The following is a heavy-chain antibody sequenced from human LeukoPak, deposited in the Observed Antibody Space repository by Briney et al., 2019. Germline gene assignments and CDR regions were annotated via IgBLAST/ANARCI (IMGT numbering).Heavy chain of an antibody. J-gene: IGHJ6*03. Sequence: GGSLRLSCAASGFTFSSYSMNWVRQAPGKGLEWVSSISSSSSYIYYADSVKGRFTISRDNAKNSLYLQMNSLRAEDTAVYYCARSEQSYYYGSGSRYYYYYYYMDVWGKGTTVTVSS. CDR2: ISSSSSYI. CDR3: ARSEQSYYYGSGSRYYYYYYYMDV. V-gene: IGHV3-21*01. D-gene: IGHD3-10*01. CDR1: GFTFSSYS.